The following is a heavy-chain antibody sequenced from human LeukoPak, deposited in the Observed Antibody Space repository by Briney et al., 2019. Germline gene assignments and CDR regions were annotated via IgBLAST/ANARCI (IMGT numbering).Heavy chain of an antibody. V-gene: IGHV1-69*13. CDR2: IIPIFGTA. D-gene: IGHD6-19*01. CDR1: GGTFSSYA. J-gene: IGHJ4*02. CDR3: ARDSSGWYPY. Sequence: GASVTVSCRASGGTFSSYAISWVRQAPGQGLEWMGGIIPIFGTANYAQKFQGRVTITADESTSTAYMELSSLRSEDTAVYYCARDSSGWYPYWGQGTLVTVSS.